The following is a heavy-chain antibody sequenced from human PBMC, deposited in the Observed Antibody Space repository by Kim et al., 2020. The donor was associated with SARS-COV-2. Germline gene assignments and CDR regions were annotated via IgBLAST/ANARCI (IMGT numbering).Heavy chain of an antibody. Sequence: STNYYPALKSRVTISVDTAKNQFSLKLSSVADADTAVYYCAREAADGIGYWGQGTLVTVSS. J-gene: IGHJ4*02. V-gene: IGHV4-59*01. CDR3: AREAADGIGY. D-gene: IGHD6-13*01. CDR2: ST.